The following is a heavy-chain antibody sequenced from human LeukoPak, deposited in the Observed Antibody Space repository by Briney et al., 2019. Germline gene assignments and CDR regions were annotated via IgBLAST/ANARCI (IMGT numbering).Heavy chain of an antibody. V-gene: IGHV1-18*01. Sequence: ASVTVSFRASGYTFTRYGLSWVRQAPGQGLEWMGWISGYNGKANYVQKFQGRVTMTTDTSTSTAYMELRSLRSDDTAVYYCARGRGRDGYKFDYWGQGTLVTVSS. CDR3: ARGRGRDGYKFDY. D-gene: IGHD5-24*01. J-gene: IGHJ4*02. CDR1: GYTFTRYG. CDR2: ISGYNGKA.